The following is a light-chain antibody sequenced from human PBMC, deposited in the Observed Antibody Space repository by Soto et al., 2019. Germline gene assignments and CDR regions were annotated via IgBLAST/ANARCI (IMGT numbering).Light chain of an antibody. CDR1: SSDVGGYNY. CDR3: SSYTCSSTSVV. J-gene: IGLJ2*01. V-gene: IGLV2-14*01. CDR2: DVS. Sequence: QSALTQPASVSGSPGQSITISCTGTSSDVGGYNYVSWYQQHPGKAPKLMIYDVSNRPSGVSDRFSGSKSGNTASLTISGLQADDEADYYCSSYTCSSTSVVFGGRTKLTVL.